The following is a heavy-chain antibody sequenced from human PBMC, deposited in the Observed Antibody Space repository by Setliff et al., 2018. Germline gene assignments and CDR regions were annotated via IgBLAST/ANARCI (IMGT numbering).Heavy chain of an antibody. CDR3: ARVGCTNGVCGLFDY. V-gene: IGHV4-61*02. CDR1: GGAVDSYDYY. Sequence: SETLSLTCTVSGGAVDSYDYYWTWIRQPAGKGLEWIGRFFTSGSTDYNPSLSSRVTISIDTSKNHVSLQLNSVTAADTAVYYCARVGCTNGVCGLFDYWGQGTLVTVS. D-gene: IGHD2-8*01. J-gene: IGHJ4*02. CDR2: FFTSGST.